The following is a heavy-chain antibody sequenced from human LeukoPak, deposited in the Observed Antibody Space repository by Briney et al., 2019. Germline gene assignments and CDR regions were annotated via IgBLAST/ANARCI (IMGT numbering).Heavy chain of an antibody. CDR3: AREGTRGLFDS. D-gene: IGHD1/OR15-1a*01. J-gene: IGHJ4*02. V-gene: IGHV3-7*01. Sequence: AGSLRLSCAASGFTFSSYWMSWVRQAPGKGLEWVADINLDGSEKYYVDSVKGRFTISRDNAKNSLNLHMNSLRAEDTAVYYCAREGTRGLFDSWGQGTLVTVSS. CDR1: GFTFSSYW. CDR2: INLDGSEK.